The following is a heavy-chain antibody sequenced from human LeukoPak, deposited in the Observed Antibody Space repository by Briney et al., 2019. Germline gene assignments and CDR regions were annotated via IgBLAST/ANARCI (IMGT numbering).Heavy chain of an antibody. D-gene: IGHD3-22*01. CDR2: IIPIFGTA. CDR1: GGTFSSYA. Sequence: SVKVSCKASGGTFSSYAISWVRQAPGQGLEWMGGIIPIFGTANYAQKFQGRVTITAGESTSTAYMELSSLRSEDTAVYYCARMEYYYDSSGYYYKGHFDYWGQGTLVTVSS. V-gene: IGHV1-69*13. CDR3: ARMEYYYDSSGYYYKGHFDY. J-gene: IGHJ4*02.